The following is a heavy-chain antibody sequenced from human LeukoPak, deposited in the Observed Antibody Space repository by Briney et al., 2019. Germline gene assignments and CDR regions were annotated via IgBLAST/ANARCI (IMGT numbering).Heavy chain of an antibody. J-gene: IGHJ4*02. CDR2: INSKTDGGTT. Sequence: GGSLRLSCAASGFTFTNAWMNWVRQAPGKGLEWVGRINSKTDGGTTDYAAPVKGRFTISRDDSNSSLYLQMNSLNTEDTAVYYCSTDPTATTGLIDYWGQGTLVTVSS. D-gene: IGHD2-21*02. CDR1: GFTFTNAW. CDR3: STDPTATTGLIDY. V-gene: IGHV3-15*01.